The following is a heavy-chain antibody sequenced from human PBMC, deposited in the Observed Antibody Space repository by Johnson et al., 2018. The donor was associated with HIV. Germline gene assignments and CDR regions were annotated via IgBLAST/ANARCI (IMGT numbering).Heavy chain of an antibody. CDR1: GFSFSSYA. CDR2: VSYDGSER. Sequence: QVQLVESGGGVVQPGRSLRLSCAASGFSFSSYAMHWVRQAPGKGLEWVAVVSYDGSERYYADSVKGRFTISRDSSKNTLYLQMNSLRAEDTALYYCARRLAQGSPIEYYVGAFDIWGQGTMVTVSS. V-gene: IGHV3-30*04. D-gene: IGHD3-10*02. J-gene: IGHJ3*02. CDR3: ARRLAQGSPIEYYVGAFDI.